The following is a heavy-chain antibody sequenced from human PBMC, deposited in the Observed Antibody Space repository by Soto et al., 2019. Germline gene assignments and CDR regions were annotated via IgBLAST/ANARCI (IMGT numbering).Heavy chain of an antibody. CDR2: IYYSGST. CDR3: ARHAGDYGDYSYYYYYYMDV. J-gene: IGHJ6*03. Sequence: SETLSLTCTVSGGSISSSSYYWGWIRQPPGKGLEWIGSIYYSGSTYYNPSLKSRVTISVDTSKNQFSLKLSSVTAADTAVYYCARHAGDYGDYSYYYYYYMDVWGKGTTVTVSS. D-gene: IGHD4-17*01. V-gene: IGHV4-39*01. CDR1: GGSISSSSYY.